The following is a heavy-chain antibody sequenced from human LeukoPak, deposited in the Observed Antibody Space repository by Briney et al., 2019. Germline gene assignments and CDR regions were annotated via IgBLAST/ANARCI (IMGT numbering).Heavy chain of an antibody. CDR3: ARDGVGTLDV. J-gene: IGHJ6*04. V-gene: IGHV4-34*01. D-gene: IGHD3-10*01. CDR2: INHSGST. Sequence: SETLSLTCAVYGGSFSGYYWSWIRQPPGKGLEWIGEINHSGSTNYNPSLKSRVTMSVDTSKNQFSLKLSSVTAADTAVYYCARDGVGTLDVWGKGTTVTISS. CDR1: GGSFSGYY.